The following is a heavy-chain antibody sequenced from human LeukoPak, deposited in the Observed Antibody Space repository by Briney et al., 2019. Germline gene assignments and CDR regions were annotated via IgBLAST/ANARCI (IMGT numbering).Heavy chain of an antibody. CDR1: GFTFSSCG. CDR3: ATETIGGHYYY. V-gene: IGHV3-21*01. CDR2: IGPTGTDR. D-gene: IGHD1-14*01. J-gene: IGHJ4*02. Sequence: PGGSLRLSCAASGFTFSSCGFNWFRQAPGKGLEWVSSIGPTGTDRYYADSVRGRLPTTRDNAKNSMYLQIDSMRDENTAVNLCATETIGGHYYYWGERTLLTVSS.